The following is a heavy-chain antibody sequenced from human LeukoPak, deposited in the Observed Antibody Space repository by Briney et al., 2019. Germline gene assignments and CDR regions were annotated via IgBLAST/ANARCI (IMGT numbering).Heavy chain of an antibody. CDR3: AREGAIAARFYAS. J-gene: IGHJ5*02. Sequence: GGSLRLSCAASGFTFRSYSMNWVRQAPGKGLEWVSYISSSSSTIYYADSVEGRFTISRDNAKNSLYLQMNSLRAEDTAVYYCAREGAIAARFYASWGQGTLVTVSS. CDR1: GFTFRSYS. D-gene: IGHD6-6*01. CDR2: ISSSSSTI. V-gene: IGHV3-48*01.